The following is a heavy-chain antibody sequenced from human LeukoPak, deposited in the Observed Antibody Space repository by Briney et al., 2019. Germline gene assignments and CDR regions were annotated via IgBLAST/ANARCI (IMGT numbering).Heavy chain of an antibody. CDR1: GGSISSYY. Sequence: SETLSLTCTVSGGSISSYYWSWIRQPPGKGLEWIGEINHSGSTNYNPSLKSRVTISVDTSKNQFSLKLSSVTAADTAVYYCARGPMIQPMDYGDYVDYWGQGTLVTVSS. CDR2: INHSGST. CDR3: ARGPMIQPMDYGDYVDY. V-gene: IGHV4-34*01. J-gene: IGHJ4*02. D-gene: IGHD4-17*01.